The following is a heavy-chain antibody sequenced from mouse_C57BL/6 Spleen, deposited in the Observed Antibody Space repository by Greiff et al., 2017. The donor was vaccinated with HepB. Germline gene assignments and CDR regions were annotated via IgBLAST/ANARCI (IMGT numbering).Heavy chain of an antibody. CDR1: GYAFSSYW. CDR2: IYPGDGDT. J-gene: IGHJ2*01. Sequence: QVQLKQSGAELVKPGASVKISCKASGYAFSSYWMNWVKQRPGKGLEWIGQIYPGDGDTNYNAKFKGKATLTADKSSSTAYMQLSSLTSEDSAVYFCASHPVTGVDYWGQGTTLTVSS. D-gene: IGHD4-1*01. CDR3: ASHPVTGVDY. V-gene: IGHV1-80*01.